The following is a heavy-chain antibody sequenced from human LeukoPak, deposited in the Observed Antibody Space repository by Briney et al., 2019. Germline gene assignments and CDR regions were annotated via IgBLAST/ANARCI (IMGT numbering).Heavy chain of an antibody. CDR1: GGSISSSSYY. CDR2: IYYTGST. Sequence: PSETLSLTCTVSGGSISSSSYYWGWIRQPPGKGLEWIGCIYYTGSTYYNPSLKSRVTISVDTSKNQFSLKLSSVTAADTAVYYCARQIDGFREFDYFDYWGQGTLVTVSS. CDR3: ARQIDGFREFDYFDY. V-gene: IGHV4-39*01. J-gene: IGHJ4*02. D-gene: IGHD3-10*01.